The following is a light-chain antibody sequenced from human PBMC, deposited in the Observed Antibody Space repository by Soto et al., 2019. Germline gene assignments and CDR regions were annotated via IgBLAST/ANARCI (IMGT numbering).Light chain of an antibody. CDR2: KAS. CDR1: QTISSW. J-gene: IGKJ1*01. V-gene: IGKV1-5*03. CDR3: QQYNSWPRT. Sequence: DIQMTQSPSTLSGSVGDRVTITCRASQTISSWLAWYQQKPGKAPKLLIYKASTLKSGVPSRFSGSGSGTEFTLTISSLQPDDFATYYCQQYNSWPRTFGQGTKVDIK.